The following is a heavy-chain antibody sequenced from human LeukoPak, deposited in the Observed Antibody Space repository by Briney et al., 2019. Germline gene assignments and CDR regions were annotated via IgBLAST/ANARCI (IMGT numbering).Heavy chain of an antibody. V-gene: IGHV4-39*07. CDR2: IYYSGST. J-gene: IGHJ6*03. CDR3: ARGDSGSYYNYYYYMDV. D-gene: IGHD1-26*01. Sequence: TSETLSLTCTVSGGSISSSSYYWGWIRQPPGKGLEWIGSIYYSGSTYYNPSLKSRVTISVDTSKNQFSLKLSSVTAADTAVYYCARGDSGSYYNYYYYMDVWGKGTTVTVSS. CDR1: GGSISSSSYY.